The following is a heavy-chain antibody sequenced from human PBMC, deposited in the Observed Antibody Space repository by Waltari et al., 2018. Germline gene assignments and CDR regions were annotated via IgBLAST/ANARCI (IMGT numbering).Heavy chain of an antibody. Sequence: QVQLVQSGAEVKKPGSSVKVSCQASGGPFSSYAISWVRQAPGQGLEWMGGIIPIFGTANYAQKFQGRVTITADESTSTAYMELSSLRSEDTAVYYCARGEAARHYYYYGMDVWGQGTTVTVSS. J-gene: IGHJ6*02. CDR1: GGPFSSYA. D-gene: IGHD3-16*01. CDR3: ARGEAARHYYYYGMDV. V-gene: IGHV1-69*01. CDR2: IIPIFGTA.